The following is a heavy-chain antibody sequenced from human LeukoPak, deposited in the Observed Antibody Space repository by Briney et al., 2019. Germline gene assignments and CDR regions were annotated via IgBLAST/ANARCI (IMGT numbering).Heavy chain of an antibody. V-gene: IGHV3-9*01. Sequence: PGRSLRLSCAASGFTFDDYAMHWVRQAPGNGLEWVSGISWNSGSIGYADSVKGRFTISRDNAKNSLYLQMNSLRAEDTALYYCARVYTWNPADYMDVWGKGTTVTVSS. CDR2: ISWNSGSI. CDR3: ARVYTWNPADYMDV. J-gene: IGHJ6*03. CDR1: GFTFDDYA. D-gene: IGHD1-1*01.